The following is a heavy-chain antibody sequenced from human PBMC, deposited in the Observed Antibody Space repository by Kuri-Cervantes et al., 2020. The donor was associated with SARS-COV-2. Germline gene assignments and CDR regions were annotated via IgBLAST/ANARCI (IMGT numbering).Heavy chain of an antibody. D-gene: IGHD3-22*01. V-gene: IGHV1-8*02. CDR3: ASALYYYDSSGYSGGDAFDI. CDR2: MNPNSGNT. CDR1: GYTFTSYD. J-gene: IGHJ3*02. Sequence: ASVKVSCKASGYTFTSYDINWVRQATGQGLEWMGWMNPNSGNTGYVQKFQGRATMTRNTSVTTAYMELSSLRSEDTAVYYCASALYYYDSSGYSGGDAFDIWGQGTMVTVSS.